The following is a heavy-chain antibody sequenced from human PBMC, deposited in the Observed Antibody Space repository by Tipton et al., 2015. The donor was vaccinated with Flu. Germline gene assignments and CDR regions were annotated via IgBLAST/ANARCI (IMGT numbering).Heavy chain of an antibody. J-gene: IGHJ2*01. CDR3: ARRWGATIYWYFDL. CDR1: GGSISSSSYY. CDR2: IYYSGST. D-gene: IGHD1-26*01. V-gene: IGHV4-39*01. Sequence: TLSLTCTVSGGSISSSSYYWGWIRQPPGKGLEWTGSIYYSGSTYYNPSLKSRVTISVDTSKNQFSLKLSSVTAADTAVYYCARRWGATIYWYFDLWGRGTLVTVSS.